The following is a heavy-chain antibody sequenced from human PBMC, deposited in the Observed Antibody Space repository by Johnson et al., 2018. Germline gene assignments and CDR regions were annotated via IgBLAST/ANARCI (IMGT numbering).Heavy chain of an antibody. Sequence: PSCAASGFPLDDYAMHWVRQSPGQGLEWVSSISWNSGSIGYADSVKGRFTISRDNAKNSLYLQMNRRRAEDTALYYSAKDITLRVWWYFQHWGQGTLVTVSS. D-gene: IGHD2-8*02. CDR1: GFPLDDYA. J-gene: IGHJ1*01. V-gene: IGHV3-9*01. CDR2: ISWNSGSI. CDR3: AKDITLRVWWYFQH.